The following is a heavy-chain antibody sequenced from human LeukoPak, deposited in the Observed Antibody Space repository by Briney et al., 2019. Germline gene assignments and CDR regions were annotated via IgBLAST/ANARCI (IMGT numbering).Heavy chain of an antibody. CDR1: GGSFSGYY. D-gene: IGHD3-3*01. CDR2: INHSGST. V-gene: IGHV4-34*01. Sequence: SETLSLTCAVYGGSFSGYYWSLIRQPPGKGLEWIGEINHSGSTNYNPSLKSRVTISVDTSKNQFSLKLSSVTAADTAVYHCARALTYYDFWSGHNYGMDVWGQGTTVTVSS. CDR3: ARALTYYDFWSGHNYGMDV. J-gene: IGHJ6*02.